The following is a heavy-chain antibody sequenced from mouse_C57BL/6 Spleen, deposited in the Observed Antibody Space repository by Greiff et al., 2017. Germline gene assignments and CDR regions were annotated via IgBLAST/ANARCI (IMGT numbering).Heavy chain of an antibody. CDR1: GYTFTSYW. J-gene: IGHJ4*01. CDR3: ARESLRYYAMDY. CDR2: IHPNSGST. V-gene: IGHV1-64*01. D-gene: IGHD1-1*01. Sequence: QVQLQQPGAELVKPGASVKLSCKASGYTFTSYWMHWVKQRPGQGLEWIGMIHPNSGSTNYNEKFKSKATLTVDKSSSTAYMQLSSLTSEDSAVYYCARESLRYYAMDYWGQGTSVTVSS.